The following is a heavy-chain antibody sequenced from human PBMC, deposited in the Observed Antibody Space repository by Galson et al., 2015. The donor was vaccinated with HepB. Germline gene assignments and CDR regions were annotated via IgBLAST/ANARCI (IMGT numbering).Heavy chain of an antibody. J-gene: IGHJ4*02. CDR1: GGSISSYY. V-gene: IGHV4-59*08. Sequence: SETLSLTCTVSGGSISSYYWSWIRQSPGKGLEWIGYIYYSGSTNYNPSLKSRVTISVDTSKNQFSLKLSSVTAADTAVYYCARSSAVRGVIGGRDYWGQGTLVTVSS. D-gene: IGHD3-10*01. CDR2: IYYSGST. CDR3: ARSSAVRGVIGGRDY.